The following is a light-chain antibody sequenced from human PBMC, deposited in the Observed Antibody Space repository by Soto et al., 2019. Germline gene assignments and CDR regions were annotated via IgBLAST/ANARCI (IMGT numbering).Light chain of an antibody. CDR3: QQFYNYPRT. V-gene: IGKV1-9*01. J-gene: IGKJ1*01. CDR1: QGISSY. Sequence: DIQLTHSPSFLSASLGDRVTITFRASQGISSYLAWYQQRPGKAPKLLISTASTLQSGVPSRFSGSGSGTEFTLTISYLQSEDFGTYYCQQFYNYPRTFGQGTKVDIK. CDR2: TAS.